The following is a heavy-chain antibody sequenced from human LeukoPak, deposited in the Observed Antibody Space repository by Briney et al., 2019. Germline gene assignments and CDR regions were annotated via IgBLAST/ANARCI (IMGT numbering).Heavy chain of an antibody. V-gene: IGHV3-30*18. D-gene: IGHD2-15*01. CDR2: ISYDGSNK. CDR3: AKDLGVVVAANWFDP. J-gene: IGHJ5*02. Sequence: PGRSLRLSCAASGFTFSSYGMNWVRQAPGKGLEWVAVISYDGSNKYYADSVKGRFTISRDNSKNTLYLQMNSLRAEDTAVYYCAKDLGVVVAANWFDPWGQGTLVTVSS. CDR1: GFTFSSYG.